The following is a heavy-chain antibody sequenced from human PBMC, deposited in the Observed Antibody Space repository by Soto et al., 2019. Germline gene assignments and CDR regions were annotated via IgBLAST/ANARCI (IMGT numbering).Heavy chain of an antibody. CDR2: IIPILGIA. D-gene: IGHD2-2*01. CDR1: RRTGSSYT. Sequence: VNCSCKAARRTGSSYTISWVRQDHGKGLEWMGRIIPILGIANYAQKFQGRVTITADKSTSTAYMELSSLRSEDTAVYYCASPPGRLAAIDFSDPGDEPHYYYYGMDVWGQGTTVTVSS. J-gene: IGHJ6*02. CDR3: ASPPGRLAAIDFSDPGDEPHYYYYGMDV. V-gene: IGHV1-69*02.